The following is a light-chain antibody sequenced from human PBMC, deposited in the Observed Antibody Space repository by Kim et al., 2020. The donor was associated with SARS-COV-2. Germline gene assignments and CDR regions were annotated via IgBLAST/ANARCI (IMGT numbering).Light chain of an antibody. CDR3: QQYNSYPYT. V-gene: IGKV1D-16*01. Sequence: SASVGDRVAIITRPSKDISSWLAWYQQKPEKDPTSLLYAASCLQSGVPPRFSGSGSGTDFTLTISSLQPEDFATYYCQQYNSYPYTFGQGTKLEIK. J-gene: IGKJ2*01. CDR2: AAS. CDR1: KDISSW.